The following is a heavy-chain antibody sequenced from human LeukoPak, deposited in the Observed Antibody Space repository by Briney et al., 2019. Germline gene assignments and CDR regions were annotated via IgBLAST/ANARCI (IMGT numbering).Heavy chain of an antibody. Sequence: ASVKVSCKAAGYTFTTYYLHWMRQAPGQGLEWMGIINPRGGSTVYAQKFQGRVTMTRDTSTSTVSMELSSLRSEDTAVYYCARDPSGDFWSGPGYWGQGTLVTVSS. CDR3: ARDPSGDFWSGPGY. V-gene: IGHV1-46*01. CDR1: GYTFTTYY. D-gene: IGHD3-3*01. J-gene: IGHJ4*02. CDR2: INPRGGST.